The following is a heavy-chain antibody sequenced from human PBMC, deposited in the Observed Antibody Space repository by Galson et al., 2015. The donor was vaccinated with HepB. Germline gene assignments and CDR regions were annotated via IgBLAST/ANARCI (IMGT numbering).Heavy chain of an antibody. D-gene: IGHD3-22*01. CDR2: IRSKAYGGTT. V-gene: IGHV3-49*04. CDR3: TRDQGRYYDSSGQLDY. CDR1: GFTFGDYA. J-gene: IGHJ4*02. Sequence: SLRLSCAVSGFTFGDYAMSWVRQAPGKGLEWVGFIRSKAYGGTTQYAASVKGRFTISRDDSKSIAYLQMNSLKTEDTAVYYCTRDQGRYYDSSGQLDYWGQGTPVTVSS.